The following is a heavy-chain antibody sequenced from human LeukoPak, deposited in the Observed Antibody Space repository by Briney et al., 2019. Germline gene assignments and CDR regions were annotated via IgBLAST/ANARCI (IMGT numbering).Heavy chain of an antibody. Sequence: SETLSLTCDVSGGSTINYYWSWIRQPPGKGLEWIGEINHSGSTNYNPSLKSRVTISVDTSKNQFSLKLSSVTAADTAVYYCARHGVTYYYDSSGYYYLDYWGQGTLVTVSS. CDR2: INHSGST. D-gene: IGHD3-22*01. CDR1: GGSTINYY. V-gene: IGHV4-34*01. J-gene: IGHJ4*02. CDR3: ARHGVTYYYDSSGYYYLDY.